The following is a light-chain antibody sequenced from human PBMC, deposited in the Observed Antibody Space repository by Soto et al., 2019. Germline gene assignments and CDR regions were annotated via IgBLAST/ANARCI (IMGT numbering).Light chain of an antibody. V-gene: IGLV2-14*01. CDR2: DVS. J-gene: IGLJ2*01. Sequence: QSALTQPASVSGSPGQSITISCTGTSSDVGDYNYVSWYQQHPGKAPKLMIYDVSNRPSGVSSRFSGSKSGNTASLTISGLQAEDEAYYYCSSYTSSSLVVFGGGTKLTVL. CDR3: SSYTSSSLVV. CDR1: SSDVGDYNY.